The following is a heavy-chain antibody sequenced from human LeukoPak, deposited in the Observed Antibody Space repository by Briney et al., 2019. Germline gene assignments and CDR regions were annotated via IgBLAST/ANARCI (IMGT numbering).Heavy chain of an antibody. Sequence: GGSLRLSCAVSGFTVSSNSMSWVRQAPGKGLEWVSFIYSGGNTHYSDSVKGRFTISRDNAKNSLYLQMNSLRAEDTALYYCARGYSSATRGSGGGFDIWGQGTKVTVSS. V-gene: IGHV3-53*01. CDR2: IYSGGNT. CDR3: ARGYSSATRGSGGGFDI. J-gene: IGHJ3*02. CDR1: GFTVSSNS. D-gene: IGHD6-19*01.